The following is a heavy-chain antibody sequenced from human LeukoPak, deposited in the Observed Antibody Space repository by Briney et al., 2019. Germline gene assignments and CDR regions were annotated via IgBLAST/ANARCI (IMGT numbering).Heavy chain of an antibody. J-gene: IGHJ4*02. CDR1: GFTFSDYY. V-gene: IGHV3-11*01. D-gene: IGHD2-15*01. Sequence: GGSLRLSCAASGFTFSDYYMSWIRQAPGKGLEWVSYISSSGSTIYYADSVKGRFTISRDNAKNSLYLQMNSLRAEDTAVYYCTRDGPLGYCSGGSCRAAYGHWGQGTLVTVSS. CDR3: TRDGPLGYCSGGSCRAAYGH. CDR2: ISSSGSTI.